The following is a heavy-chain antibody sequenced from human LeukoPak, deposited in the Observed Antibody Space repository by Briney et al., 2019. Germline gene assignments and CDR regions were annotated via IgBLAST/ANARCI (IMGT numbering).Heavy chain of an antibody. D-gene: IGHD3-10*01. J-gene: IGHJ4*02. V-gene: IGHV1-8*03. CDR3: ARGGYYGSGSPLPED. Sequence: ASVKVSCKASGYTFTSYDINWVRQATGQGLEWMGWMNPNSGNTGYAQKFQGRVTITRNTSISTAYMELSSLGSEDTAVYYCARGGYYGSGSPLPEDWGQGTLVTVSS. CDR1: GYTFTSYD. CDR2: MNPNSGNT.